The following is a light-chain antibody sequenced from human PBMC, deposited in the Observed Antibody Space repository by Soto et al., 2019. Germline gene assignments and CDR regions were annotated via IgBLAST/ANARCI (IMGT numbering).Light chain of an antibody. J-gene: IGKJ2*01. V-gene: IGKV3-15*01. CDR3: QQYNDWPPFT. CDR2: DAS. CDR1: QSVSSK. Sequence: EIVMTQSPTTVSVSPGERATLSCRASQSVSSKLAWYQQKPGQPPRLLFFDASARATGVPDRFRGSGSGTEFILIISGLPSEDFAVYYCQQYNDWPPFTFGQGTKLEMK.